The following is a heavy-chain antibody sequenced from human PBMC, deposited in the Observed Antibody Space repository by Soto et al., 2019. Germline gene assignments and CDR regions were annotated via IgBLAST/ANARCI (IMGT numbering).Heavy chain of an antibody. CDR1: GGSISSYY. J-gene: IGHJ5*02. Sequence: SETLSLTCTVSGGSISSYYWSWIRQPPGKGLEWIGYIYYSGSTNYNPSLKSRVTISVDTSKNQFSLKLSSVTAADTAVYYCARGGHFMARGFDPWGQGTLVTVS. V-gene: IGHV4-59*01. CDR3: ARGGHFMARGFDP. CDR2: IYYSGST. D-gene: IGHD3-3*02.